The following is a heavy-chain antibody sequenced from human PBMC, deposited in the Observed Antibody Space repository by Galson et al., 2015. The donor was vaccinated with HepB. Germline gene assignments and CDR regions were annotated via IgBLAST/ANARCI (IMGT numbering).Heavy chain of an antibody. CDR3: AKDYYQGMDV. CDR1: GFTFSSYA. CDR2: ISWDGAKT. J-gene: IGHJ6*02. V-gene: IGHV3-43*01. Sequence: SLRLSCAASGFTFSSYAMSWVRQSPGKGLEWVSLISWDGAKTYYADSVKGRFTISRDNSKNSLYLQMKSLRTEDTALYYCAKDYYQGMDVWGQGTTVTVSS.